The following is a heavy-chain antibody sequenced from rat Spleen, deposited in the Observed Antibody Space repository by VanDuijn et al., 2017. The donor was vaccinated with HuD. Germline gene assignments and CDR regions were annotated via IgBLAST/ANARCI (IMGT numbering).Heavy chain of an antibody. J-gene: IGHJ3*01. Sequence: QVQLKESGPGLVQPSQTLSLTCTVSGFSLTDYNVHWVRQPPGKGLEWMGVILINGGTDYTSAIKSRLSISRDTSKSQVFLKMNSLQTEDTAIYFCTRTYGGYTSNWFPYWGQGTLVTVSS. CDR2: ILINGGT. CDR3: TRTYGGYTSNWFPY. CDR1: GFSLTDYN. D-gene: IGHD1-11*01. V-gene: IGHV2-1*01.